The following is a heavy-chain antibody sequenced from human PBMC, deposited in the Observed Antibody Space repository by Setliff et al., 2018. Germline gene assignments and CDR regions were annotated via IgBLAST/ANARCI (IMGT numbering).Heavy chain of an antibody. CDR2: IRYDGSNK. Sequence: GGSLRLSCAASGFTFSSYGMHWVRQAPGKGLEWVAFIRYDGSNKYYADSVKGRFTVSRDNAKNSLYLQMNSLRAEDTAVYYCARNTDLRNGFDYWGQGTLVTVSS. CDR1: GFTFSSYG. D-gene: IGHD5-18*01. J-gene: IGHJ4*02. V-gene: IGHV3-30*02. CDR3: ARNTDLRNGFDY.